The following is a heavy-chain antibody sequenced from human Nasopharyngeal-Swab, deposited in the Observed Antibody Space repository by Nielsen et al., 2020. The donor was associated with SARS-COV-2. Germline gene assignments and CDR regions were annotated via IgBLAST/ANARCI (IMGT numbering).Heavy chain of an antibody. CDR1: GGSFSSNDW. V-gene: IGHV4-4*02. CDR2: VSHSGSI. CDR3: ARGDLVVVPSPILGLGPFFYYFSLDV. J-gene: IGHJ6*03. Sequence: SETLSLTCAVSGGSFSSNDWWTCVRQSPGKGLEWLGEVSHSGSINYNPSLKSRVTLSMDKSKRQFSLRLTSVSAADTAVYFCARGDLVVVPSPILGLGPFFYYFSLDVWGKGTTVIVSS. D-gene: IGHD2-2*01.